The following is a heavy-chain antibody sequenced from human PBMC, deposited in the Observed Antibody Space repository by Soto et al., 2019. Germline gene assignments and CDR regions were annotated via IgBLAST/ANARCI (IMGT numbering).Heavy chain of an antibody. CDR2: ISSSGTYI. CDR1: GFTLSTYS. V-gene: IGHV3-21*01. Sequence: GVSRRLSCAASGFTLSTYSMNWVRQAPGNGLEWVSSISSSGTYIHYADSLKGRFTISRDNAKNSLYLQMISLRAEDTAVYYCARDPSDCSSTSCWGYYALDVWGQGTTVTVSS. D-gene: IGHD2-2*01. CDR3: ARDPSDCSSTSCWGYYALDV. J-gene: IGHJ6*02.